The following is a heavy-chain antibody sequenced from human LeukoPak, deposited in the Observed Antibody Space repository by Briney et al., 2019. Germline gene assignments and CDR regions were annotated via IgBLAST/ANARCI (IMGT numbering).Heavy chain of an antibody. D-gene: IGHD2-21*02. V-gene: IGHV1-46*01. CDR1: GYTFTSYY. Sequence: ASVKVSCKASGYTFTSYYMHWVRQAPGQGLEWMGIINPSGGSTSYAQKFQGRVTMTRDKSTSTVYMELSSLRSEDTAVYYCARDWAYCGGDCHRYLGYWGQGTLVTVSS. CDR2: INPSGGST. CDR3: ARDWAYCGGDCHRYLGY. J-gene: IGHJ4*02.